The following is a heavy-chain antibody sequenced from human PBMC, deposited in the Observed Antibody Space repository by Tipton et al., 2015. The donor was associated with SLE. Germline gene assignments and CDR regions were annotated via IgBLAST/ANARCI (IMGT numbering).Heavy chain of an antibody. CDR1: GYSFTSYW. CDR3: ARRVEYSSSPGAFDI. CDR2: IYPGDTDT. D-gene: IGHD6-6*01. J-gene: IGHJ3*02. Sequence: QSGAEVKKPGESLKISCKGSGYSFTSYWIGWGRQMPGKGLEWMGIIYPGDTDTRYSPSFQGQVTISPDKSISTAYLQWSSLKASDPAMYYCARRVEYSSSPGAFDIWGQGTMVPVSS. V-gene: IGHV5-51*03.